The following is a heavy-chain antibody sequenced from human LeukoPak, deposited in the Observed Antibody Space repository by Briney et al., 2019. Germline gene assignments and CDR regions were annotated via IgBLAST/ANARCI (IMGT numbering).Heavy chain of an antibody. CDR3: ARELGYDSSGHPDY. CDR1: GFTFSSYE. Sequence: PGGSLRLSCAASGFTFSSYEMNWVRQAPGKGLEWVSYISSSGSTIYYADSVKGRFTISRDNAKNSLYLQMNSLRAEDTAVYYCARELGYDSSGHPDYWGQGTLVTVSS. D-gene: IGHD3-22*01. V-gene: IGHV3-48*03. J-gene: IGHJ4*02. CDR2: ISSSGSTI.